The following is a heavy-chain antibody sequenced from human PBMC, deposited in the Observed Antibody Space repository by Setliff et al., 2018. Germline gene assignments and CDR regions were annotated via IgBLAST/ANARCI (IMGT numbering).Heavy chain of an antibody. V-gene: IGHV4-34*01. J-gene: IGHJ6*03. D-gene: IGHD3-10*01. Sequence: PSETLSLTCAVYGGSFSGYYWSWIRQPPGKGLEWIGEINHTGSTNYSPSLKSRVTISVDTSNNQLSLQLTSVSAADTAIYYCARAYYYASGNSHNYYMDVWGKGTAVTVSS. CDR1: GGSFSGYY. CDR2: INHTGST. CDR3: ARAYYYASGNSHNYYMDV.